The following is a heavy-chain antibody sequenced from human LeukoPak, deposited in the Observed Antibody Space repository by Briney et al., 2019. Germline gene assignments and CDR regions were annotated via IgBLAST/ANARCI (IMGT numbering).Heavy chain of an antibody. CDR3: ARDRPYYAMDV. CDR2: IYSGGST. D-gene: IGHD6-6*01. Sequence: GGSLKLSCAASGFTVSSNYMSWVRQAPEKGLEWVSVIYSGGSTYYADSVKGRFTISRDNSKNTLYLQMNSLRAEDTAVYYCARDRPYYAMDVWGQGTTVTVSS. V-gene: IGHV3-53*01. CDR1: GFTVSSNY. J-gene: IGHJ6*02.